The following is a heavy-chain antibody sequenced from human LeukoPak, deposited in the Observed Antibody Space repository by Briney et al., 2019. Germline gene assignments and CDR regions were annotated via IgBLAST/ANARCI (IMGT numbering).Heavy chain of an antibody. CDR3: QTVGYGSGSYYGY. Sequence: ASVKVSCKASGYTFTSYYMHWVRQAPGQGLEWMGWINPNSGGTNYAQKFQGRVTMTRDTSISTAYMELSRLRSDDTAVYYCQTVGYGSGSYYGYWGQGTLVTVSS. V-gene: IGHV1-2*02. J-gene: IGHJ4*02. CDR2: INPNSGGT. D-gene: IGHD3-10*01. CDR1: GYTFTSYY.